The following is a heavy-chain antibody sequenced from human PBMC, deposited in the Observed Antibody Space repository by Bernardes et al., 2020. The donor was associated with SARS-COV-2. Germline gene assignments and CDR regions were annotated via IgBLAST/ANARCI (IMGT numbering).Heavy chain of an antibody. CDR1: GGSISSSSYY. CDR2: IYGGGTT. Sequence: SETLSLTCTVSGGSISSSSYYWGWIRQPPGKGLEWIGRIYGGGTTYYNPSLQSRVTKSVDTSKNQFSLRLSSVTAADTAVYYCARDSGKIVTTTERFDYWGQGTLVTVSS. V-gene: IGHV4-39*02. D-gene: IGHD5-12*01. J-gene: IGHJ4*02. CDR3: ARDSGKIVTTTERFDY.